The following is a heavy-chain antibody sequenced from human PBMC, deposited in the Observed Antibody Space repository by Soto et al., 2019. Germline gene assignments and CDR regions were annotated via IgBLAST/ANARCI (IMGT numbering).Heavy chain of an antibody. D-gene: IGHD3-10*01. CDR2: IYPGDSDT. Sequence: KGLEWMGSIYPGDSDTRYSPSFQGQVTIPPDKSISTAYPQWSSLKASDTAMYYCARQGYFHGSESSYYYYYVMDFWGKGTTVTVSS. J-gene: IGHJ6*04. CDR3: ARQGYFHGSESSYYYYYVMDF. V-gene: IGHV5-51*01.